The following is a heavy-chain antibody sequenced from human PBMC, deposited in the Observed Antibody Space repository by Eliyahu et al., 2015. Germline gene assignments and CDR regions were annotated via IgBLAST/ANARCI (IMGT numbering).Heavy chain of an antibody. J-gene: IGHJ4*02. CDR3: VRDAPGTGAVDY. CDR2: ISSDGSNK. Sequence: QVQLVESGGGVVQPGRSLRLSCAASGFXFNXHAMHWGRQAPGKGLEWLAVISSDGSNKFYAGSVKGRFSISRDNSRNTLYLQMNSLTSEDTAVYYCVRDAPGTGAVDYWGQGTLVTVSP. V-gene: IGHV3-30-3*01. D-gene: IGHD1-7*01. CDR1: GFXFNXHA.